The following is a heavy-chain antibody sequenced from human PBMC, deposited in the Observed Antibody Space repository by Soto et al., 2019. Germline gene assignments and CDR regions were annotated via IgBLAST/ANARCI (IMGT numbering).Heavy chain of an antibody. CDR3: ARDTFDRETHGTFDY. CDR1: GFTFSSYA. J-gene: IGHJ4*02. D-gene: IGHD3-10*01. V-gene: IGHV3-30-3*01. Sequence: PGGSLRLSCAASGFTFSSYAMHWVRQAPGKGLEWVAVISYDGSNKYYADSVKGRFTISRDNSKNTLYLQMNSLRAEDTAVYYCARDTFDRETHGTFDYWGQGTLVTVSS. CDR2: ISYDGSNK.